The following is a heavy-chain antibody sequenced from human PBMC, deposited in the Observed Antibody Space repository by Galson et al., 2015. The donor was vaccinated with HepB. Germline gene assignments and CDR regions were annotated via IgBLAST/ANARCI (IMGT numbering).Heavy chain of an antibody. CDR3: ARGRPARGYYYGMDV. Sequence: SLRLSCAASGFTFSSYSMNWVRQAPGKGLQWVSYISSSSTTIYYADSVKGRFTISRDNAKNSLYLQMNSLRDEDTAVYYCARGRPARGYYYGMDVWGQGTTVTVSS. D-gene: IGHD6-6*01. J-gene: IGHJ6*02. V-gene: IGHV3-48*02. CDR1: GFTFSSYS. CDR2: ISSSSTTI.